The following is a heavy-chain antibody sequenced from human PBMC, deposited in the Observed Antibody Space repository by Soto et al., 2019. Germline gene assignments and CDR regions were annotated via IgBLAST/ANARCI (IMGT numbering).Heavy chain of an antibody. CDR2: IYPGDSDT. Sequence: PGESLKISCKVFGYSFTTYWIGCVRHIPGKGLEWMGIIYPGDSDTRYSPSFQGQVTISTDKSISTAYLQWSSLKASDTAMYYCARTLGYSGYGLHYYYYMDVWGKGTTVTVSS. D-gene: IGHD5-12*01. V-gene: IGHV5-51*01. CDR1: GYSFTTYW. CDR3: ARTLGYSGYGLHYYYYMDV. J-gene: IGHJ6*03.